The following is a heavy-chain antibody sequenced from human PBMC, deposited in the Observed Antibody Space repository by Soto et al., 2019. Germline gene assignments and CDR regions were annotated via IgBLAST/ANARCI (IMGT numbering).Heavy chain of an antibody. V-gene: IGHV3-30-3*01. CDR2: ISDDGSNK. CDR1: GFNCSYYA. D-gene: IGHD3-3*01. CDR3: ARDRADFWSGYYSADPYYYYGMDV. Sequence: PGGAPSLSFAAYGFNCSYYAIHWVRPAPGKGVGWGAVISDDGSNKCYAESVKGRFTISRDNSKNTLYLQMNSLRAEDTAVYYCARDRADFWSGYYSADPYYYYGMDVWGQGTTVTVSS. J-gene: IGHJ6*02.